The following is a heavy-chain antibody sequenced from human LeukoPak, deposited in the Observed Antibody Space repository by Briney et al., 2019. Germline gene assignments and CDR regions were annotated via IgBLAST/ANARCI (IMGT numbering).Heavy chain of an antibody. CDR3: ARPSYYDSSGYYYADAFDI. D-gene: IGHD3-22*01. CDR1: GYSFTSYW. CDR2: IYPGDSDT. J-gene: IGHJ3*02. V-gene: IGHV5-51*01. Sequence: GESLKISRKGSGYSFTSYWIGWVRQMPGKGLEWMGIIYPGDSDTRYSPSFQGQVTISADKSISTAYLQWSSLKASDIAMYYCARPSYYDSSGYYYADAFDIWGQGTVVTVSS.